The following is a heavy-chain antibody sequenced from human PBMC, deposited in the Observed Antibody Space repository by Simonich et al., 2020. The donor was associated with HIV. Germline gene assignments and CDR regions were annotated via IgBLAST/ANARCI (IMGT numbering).Heavy chain of an antibody. D-gene: IGHD4-17*01. Sequence: VQLQQWGAGLLKPWETLSLTCAVYGGSFSGYYWSWIRSPPGKRLGWIGEINHSGINNYNPSLKSRVTISVDTSKNQFSLKLSSVTAADTAVYYCARGRATVTDAFDIWGQGTMVTVSS. V-gene: IGHV4-34*01. CDR3: ARGRATVTDAFDI. CDR1: GGSFSGYY. CDR2: INHSGIN. J-gene: IGHJ3*02.